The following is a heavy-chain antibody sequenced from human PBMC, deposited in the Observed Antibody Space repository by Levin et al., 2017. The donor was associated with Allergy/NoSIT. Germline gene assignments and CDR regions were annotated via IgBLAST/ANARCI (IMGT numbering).Heavy chain of an antibody. J-gene: IGHJ3*02. CDR2: IKSKTDGGTT. CDR3: TTDLFLEWAWAGAFDI. Sequence: GGSLRLSCAASGFTFSNAWMSWVRQAPGKGLEWVGRIKSKTDGGTTDYAAPVKGRFTISRDDSKNTLYLQMNSLKTEDTAVYYCTTDLFLEWAWAGAFDIWGQGTMVTVSS. V-gene: IGHV3-15*01. CDR1: GFTFSNAW. D-gene: IGHD3-3*01.